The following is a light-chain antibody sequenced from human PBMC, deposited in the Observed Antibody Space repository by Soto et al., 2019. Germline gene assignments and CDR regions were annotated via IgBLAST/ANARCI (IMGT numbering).Light chain of an antibody. CDR2: SAS. J-gene: IGKJ1*01. CDR3: QKYDSAPT. CDR1: RGIGNA. Sequence: DIQITQSPSSLSASVGDRVTITCRASRGIGNALAWYQQKPGTVPKLLIHSASTLQSGVPSRFSGSGSGTDFTLTISSLQPEDVASYYCQKYDSAPTFGPGTKVDIK. V-gene: IGKV1-27*01.